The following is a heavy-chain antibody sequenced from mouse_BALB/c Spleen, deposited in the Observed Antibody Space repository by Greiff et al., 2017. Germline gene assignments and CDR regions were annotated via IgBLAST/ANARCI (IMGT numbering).Heavy chain of an antibody. CDR3: TKSGNWEGYFDY. Sequence: EVQRVESGTVLARPGASVKMSCKASGYTFTSYWMHWVKQRPGQGLEWIGAIYPGNSDTSYNQKFKGKAKLTAVTSTSTAYMELSSLTNEDSAVYYCTKSGNWEGYFDYWGQGTTLTVSS. CDR2: IYPGNSDT. D-gene: IGHD4-1*01. J-gene: IGHJ2*01. V-gene: IGHV1-5*01. CDR1: GYTFTSYW.